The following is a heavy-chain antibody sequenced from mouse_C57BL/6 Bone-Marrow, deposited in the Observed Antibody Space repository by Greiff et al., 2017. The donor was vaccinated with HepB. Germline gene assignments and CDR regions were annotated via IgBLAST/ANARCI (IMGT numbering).Heavy chain of an antibody. Sequence: VQLQQPGAELVKPGASVKLSCKASGYTFTSYWMHWVKQRPGQGLEWIGMIHPNSGSTNYNEKFKSKATLTVDKSSSTAYMQLSSLTSEDSAVYYCARFDIYYYYDWFAYWGQGTLVTVSA. J-gene: IGHJ3*01. CDR3: ARFDIYYYYDWFAY. V-gene: IGHV1-64*01. CDR1: GYTFTSYW. D-gene: IGHD2-4*01. CDR2: IHPNSGST.